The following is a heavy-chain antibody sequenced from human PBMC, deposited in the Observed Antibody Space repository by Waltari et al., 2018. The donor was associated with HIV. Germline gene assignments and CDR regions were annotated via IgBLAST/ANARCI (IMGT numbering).Heavy chain of an antibody. CDR3: ARVHYDSRLSYPGAFDP. CDR1: SVSIRGSPYY. Sequence: QPQLQESGPGLVKPSETLSLNCSVSSVSIRGSPYYWAWLRQSPGKGLQWIGNIHHSGSSYYNPSLQSRVSITVDTSKNLFSLKLTSVTATDTAVYYCARVHYDSRLSYPGAFDPWGQGALVTVSS. V-gene: IGHV4-39*01. D-gene: IGHD3-22*01. CDR2: IHHSGSS. J-gene: IGHJ5*02.